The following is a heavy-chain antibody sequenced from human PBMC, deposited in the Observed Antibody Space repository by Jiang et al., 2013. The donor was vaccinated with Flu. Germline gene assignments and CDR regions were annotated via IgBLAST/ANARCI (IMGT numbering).Heavy chain of an antibody. CDR2: ISGNNGDT. D-gene: IGHD1-1*01. V-gene: IGHV1-18*01. CDR3: VRDLSWVGKTPTGTNEWFAP. Sequence: SGAEVKKPGASVSVSCKASGYTFTSYGISWVRQAPGQGLEWMGWISGNNGDTNYAQKLQGRVTMNTDTSTSTAFMELRSLRSDDTAVYYCVRDLSWVGKTPTGTNEWFAPWGQGTLVTVSS. J-gene: IGHJ5*02. CDR1: GYTFTSYG.